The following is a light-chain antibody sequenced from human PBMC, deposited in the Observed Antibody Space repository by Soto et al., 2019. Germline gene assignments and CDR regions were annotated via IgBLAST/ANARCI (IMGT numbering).Light chain of an antibody. CDR3: QQYFGIPLN. CDR2: WAS. Sequence: DIVMTQSPDSLAVSLGERATINCKSSRSLLHGSNNENFLAWYQQRPGQPPKLLFYWASTRQSGVPERFSGRGFETDFHPTIRSLRGEDVAVYYCQQYFGIPLNFRGGNKVEIK. CDR1: RSLLHGSNNENF. J-gene: IGKJ4*01. V-gene: IGKV4-1*01.